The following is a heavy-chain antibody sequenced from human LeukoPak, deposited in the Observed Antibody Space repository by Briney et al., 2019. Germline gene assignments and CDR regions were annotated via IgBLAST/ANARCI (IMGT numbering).Heavy chain of an antibody. CDR1: GFTFSNYW. V-gene: IGHV3-7*03. Sequence: GGSLRLSCAASGFTFSNYWMSWVRQAPGKGLEWVANIKEDGSEKYYVDSVKGRFTISRDNAQNSVYLHMNSLTAEDTALYYCARDWVAGVPFDAFDIWGQGTMVSVSS. D-gene: IGHD3-10*01. J-gene: IGHJ3*02. CDR3: ARDWVAGVPFDAFDI. CDR2: IKEDGSEK.